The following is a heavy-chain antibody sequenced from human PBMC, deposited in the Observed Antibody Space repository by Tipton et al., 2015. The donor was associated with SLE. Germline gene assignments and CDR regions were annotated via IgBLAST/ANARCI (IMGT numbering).Heavy chain of an antibody. D-gene: IGHD5-12*01. Sequence: GSLRLSCAASGFTFSNYAMSWVRPAPGKGLEWVSAISDTAYYKNYADSVKGRFTISRDNSRNTLSLEMNSLRAEDTAVYYCAGGGVATMGGYAFEIWGQGTMVTVSS. J-gene: IGHJ3*02. CDR1: GFTFSNYA. CDR3: AGGGVATMGGYAFEI. CDR2: ISDTAYYK. V-gene: IGHV3-23*01.